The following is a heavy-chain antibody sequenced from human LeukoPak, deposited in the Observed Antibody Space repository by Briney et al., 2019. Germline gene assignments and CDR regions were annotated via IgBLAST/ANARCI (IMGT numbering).Heavy chain of an antibody. CDR2: ISYDGTFK. CDR3: ARDYGGSSGYYYGMDV. D-gene: IGHD4-23*01. CDR1: GFTFSSFA. Sequence: GGSLRLSCAASGFTFSSFAVHWVRQAPGKGLHWVALISYDGTFKYYADSVRGRFTISRDNSKNTLYLQMNSLRTGDTALYYCARDYGGSSGYYYGMDVWGQGTTVTVSS. V-gene: IGHV3-30-3*01. J-gene: IGHJ6*02.